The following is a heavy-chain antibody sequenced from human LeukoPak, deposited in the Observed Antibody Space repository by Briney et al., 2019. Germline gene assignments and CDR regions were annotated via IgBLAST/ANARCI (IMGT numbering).Heavy chain of an antibody. CDR3: ARERMTGTTYYYYGMDV. CDR2: IWFDGSNK. D-gene: IGHD1-7*01. CDR1: GFTFSSYA. J-gene: IGHJ6*04. V-gene: IGHV3-33*01. Sequence: GGSLRLSCAASGFTFSSYAMHWVRQAPGKGLESVAVIWFDGSNKDYADSVKGRFIISRDNSKNTLYLQMNSLRGEDTAVYYCARERMTGTTYYYYGMDVWGKGTTVTVSS.